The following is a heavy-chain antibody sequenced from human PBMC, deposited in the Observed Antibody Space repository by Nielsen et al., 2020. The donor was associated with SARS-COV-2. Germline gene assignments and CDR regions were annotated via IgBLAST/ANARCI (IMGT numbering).Heavy chain of an antibody. J-gene: IGHJ6*02. CDR3: AKDGLWFGDPGDYYGMDV. CDR2: ISWNSGSI. D-gene: IGHD3-10*01. CDR1: GFTFDDYA. V-gene: IGHV3-9*01. Sequence: SLKISCAASGFTFDDYAMHWVRQAPGKGLEWVSGISWNSGSIGYADSVKGRFTISRDNAKNSLYLQMNSLRAEDTALCYCAKDGLWFGDPGDYYGMDVWGQGTTVTVSS.